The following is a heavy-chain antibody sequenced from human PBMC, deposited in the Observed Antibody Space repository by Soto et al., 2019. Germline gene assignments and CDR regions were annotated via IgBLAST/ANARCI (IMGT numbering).Heavy chain of an antibody. V-gene: IGHV4-39*02. CDR3: VRHHHNPHFGP. CDR1: GDSIKNDNYY. J-gene: IGHJ5*02. Sequence: SETLSLTCTVSGDSIKNDNYYWAWVRQPPGKGLEWIGDVTYTGTTYYNPSLKSRVTIIVDTSKSHFSLRLSSVTAADTAVYFCVRHHHNPHFGPWGQGTLVTVSS. CDR2: VTYTGTT. D-gene: IGHD1-1*01.